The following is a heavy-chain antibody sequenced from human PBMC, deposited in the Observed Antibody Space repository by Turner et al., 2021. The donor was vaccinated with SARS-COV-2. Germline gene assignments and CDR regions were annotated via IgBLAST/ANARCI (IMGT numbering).Heavy chain of an antibody. V-gene: IGHV3-33*08. CDR3: ARDGGTGTTFPFFDY. CDR1: GFTFSSYG. J-gene: IGHJ4*02. CDR2: IWYAGSYK. D-gene: IGHD1-7*01. Sequence: VQLVESGGGLVKPGGSLRLSCAASGFTFSSYGMHWVRQAPGKGLEWVAVIWYAGSYKYYADSVKGRFTISRDNSKNTLYLQMNSLRAEDTALYYCARDGGTGTTFPFFDYWGQGTLVTVSS.